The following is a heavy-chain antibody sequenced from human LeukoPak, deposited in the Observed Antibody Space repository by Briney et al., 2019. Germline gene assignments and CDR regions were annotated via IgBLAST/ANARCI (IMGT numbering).Heavy chain of an antibody. V-gene: IGHV3-21*01. CDR1: GFTFSSYS. CDR2: ISSSSSYI. CDR3: ARDHGDAFDI. J-gene: IGHJ3*02. Sequence: GGSLRLSCAASGFTFSSYSMNWVRQAPGKGLEWVSSISSSSSYIYYADSVKGRFTISRDNAKNSLYLQMNSLRAEDTAVYHCARDHGDAFDIWGQGTMVTVSS.